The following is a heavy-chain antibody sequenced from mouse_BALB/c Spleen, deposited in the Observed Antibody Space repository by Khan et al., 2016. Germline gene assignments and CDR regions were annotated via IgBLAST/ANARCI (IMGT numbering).Heavy chain of an antibody. D-gene: IGHD2-4*01. V-gene: IGHV3-2*02. CDR3: ARSMIKTGFAY. CDR1: GYSITSDYA. J-gene: IGHJ3*01. CDR2: ISYSGST. Sequence: EVQLQESGPGLVKPSQSLSLTCTVTGYSITSDYAWNWIRQFPGNKLEWMGYISYSGSTSYNPSLKSRISITRDTSKNQFFLQLNSVTTEDTATYYSARSMIKTGFAYWGQGTLVTVSA.